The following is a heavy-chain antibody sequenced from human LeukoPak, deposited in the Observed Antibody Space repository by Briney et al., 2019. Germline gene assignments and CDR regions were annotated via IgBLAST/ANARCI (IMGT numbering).Heavy chain of an antibody. CDR3: AREVYGSGSQYYYYYYMDV. CDR2: ISSSGSTI. CDR1: GFTFSDYY. V-gene: IGHV3-11*04. J-gene: IGHJ6*03. D-gene: IGHD3-10*01. Sequence: GGSLRLSCAASGFTFSDYYMSWIRQAPGKGLEWVSYISSSGSTIYYADSVKGRFTISRDNAKNSLYLQMNSLRDEDTAVYYCAREVYGSGSQYYYYYYMDVWGKGTTVTVSS.